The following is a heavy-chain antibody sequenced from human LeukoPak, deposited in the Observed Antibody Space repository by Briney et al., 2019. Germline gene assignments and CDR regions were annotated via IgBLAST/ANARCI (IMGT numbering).Heavy chain of an antibody. V-gene: IGHV3-30*18. CDR3: AKGSYYDFWSGYSYYYYYMDV. Sequence: GGSLRLSCAASGFTFSSYGMHWVHQAPGKGLEWVAVISYDGSNKYYADSVKGRFTISRDNSKNTLYLQMNSLRAEDTAVYYCAKGSYYDFWSGYSYYYYYMDVWGKGTTVTISS. D-gene: IGHD3-3*01. J-gene: IGHJ6*03. CDR1: GFTFSSYG. CDR2: ISYDGSNK.